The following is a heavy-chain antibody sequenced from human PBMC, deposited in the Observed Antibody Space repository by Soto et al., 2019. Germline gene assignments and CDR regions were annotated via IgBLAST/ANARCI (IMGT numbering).Heavy chain of an antibody. CDR2: IYYSGST. J-gene: IGHJ5*02. Sequence: PSETLSLTCTVSGGSISSYYWSWIRQPPGKGLEWIGYIYYSGSTNYNPSLKSRVTISVDTSKNQFSLKLSSVTAADTAVYYCARDALDRITRSGWFDPWGQGTLVTVSS. CDR1: GGSISSYY. V-gene: IGHV4-59*01. CDR3: ARDALDRITRSGWFDP. D-gene: IGHD3-10*01.